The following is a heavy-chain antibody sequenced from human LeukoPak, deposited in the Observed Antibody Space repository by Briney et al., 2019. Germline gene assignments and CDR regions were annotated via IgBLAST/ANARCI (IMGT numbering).Heavy chain of an antibody. CDR2: IKSKTDGGTT. V-gene: IGHV3-15*01. J-gene: IGHJ4*02. D-gene: IGHD3-10*01. CDR1: GFTFSNAW. Sequence: PGGSLRLSCAASGFTFSNAWMTWVRQAPGKGLEWVGRIKSKTDGGTTDYAAPVKGRFTISRDDSKNTLYLQMNSLKTEDTAVYYCTTEGGSLVRGDQNIFDYWGQGTLVTVSS. CDR3: TTEGGSLVRGDQNIFDY.